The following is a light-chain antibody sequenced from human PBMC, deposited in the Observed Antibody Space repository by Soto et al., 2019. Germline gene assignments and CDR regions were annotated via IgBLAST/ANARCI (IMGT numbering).Light chain of an antibody. CDR3: SSYTSTSTYV. CDR2: EVN. J-gene: IGLJ1*01. V-gene: IGLV2-18*02. CDR1: SSDVGSYNR. Sequence: QSVLTQPPSVSGSPGQSVTISCTGTSSDVGSYNRVSWYQQPPGTAPKLMIYEVNNRPSGVPDRFSGSKSGNTASLTISGLQAEDGADYYCSSYTSTSTYVFGTGTKVTVL.